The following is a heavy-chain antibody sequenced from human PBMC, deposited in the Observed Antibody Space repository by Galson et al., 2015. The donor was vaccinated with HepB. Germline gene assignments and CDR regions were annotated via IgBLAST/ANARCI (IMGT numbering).Heavy chain of an antibody. CDR2: IHSDGSEI. CDR3: ARGGFGSGTDF. V-gene: IGHV3-74*01. D-gene: IGHD1-14*01. J-gene: IGHJ4*02. CDR1: GFTFSTYW. Sequence: SLRLSCAASGFTFSTYWMYWVRQTPGRGLVWLSCIHSDGSEIGYADSVKGRFTISRDNAKNTLYLQTNSLKVEDTAVYYCARGGFGSGTDFWGQGTLVTVSS.